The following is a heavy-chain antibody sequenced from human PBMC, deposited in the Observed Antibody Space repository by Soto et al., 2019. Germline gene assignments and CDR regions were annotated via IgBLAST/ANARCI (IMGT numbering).Heavy chain of an antibody. CDR2: INTYNGNT. J-gene: IGHJ5*02. V-gene: IGHV1-18*01. Sequence: ASVKVSCKASGYTFTNYGISWVRQAPGQGLEWMGWINTYNGNTNHAQKLQGRVTMTTDTSTSTGYMELRSLRSDDTAVYYCARGVGSGTYYNQYNWFDPWGQGTLVTVSS. CDR3: ARGVGSGTYYNQYNWFDP. CDR1: GYTFTNYG. D-gene: IGHD3-10*01.